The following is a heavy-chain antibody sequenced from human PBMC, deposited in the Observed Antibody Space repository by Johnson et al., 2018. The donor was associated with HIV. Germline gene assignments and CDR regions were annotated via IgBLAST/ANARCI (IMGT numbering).Heavy chain of an antibody. D-gene: IGHD4-17*01. CDR1: GLTVTDNY. V-gene: IGHV3-66*01. J-gene: IGHJ3*02. CDR2: LYSDGRT. CDR3: ARMTTTVSHHDGFDI. Sequence: EVQLVESGGGLVQPGGSLRLSCAASGLTVTDNYISWVRLAPGTGLEWVSLLYSDGRTFYADSVKGRFTISRDNSKNTLYLQMNRLRAEDTAVYYCARMTTTVSHHDGFDIWGQGTMVTVSS.